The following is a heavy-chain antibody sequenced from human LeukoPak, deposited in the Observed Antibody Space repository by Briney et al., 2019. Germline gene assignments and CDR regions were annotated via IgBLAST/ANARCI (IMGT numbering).Heavy chain of an antibody. D-gene: IGHD3-3*01. J-gene: IGHJ6*03. V-gene: IGHV3-74*01. CDR2: IGNDGSDT. CDR3: ARKSDLEWLLSYDYYMDV. CDR1: GFTFNSYW. Sequence: PGGSLRLSCAASGFTSGFTFNSYWMHWARQAPGKGLVWVSRIGNDGSDTNYADSVKGRFTISRDNAKNSLYLQMNSLRAEDTAVYYCARKSDLEWLLSYDYYMDVWGKGTTVTVSS.